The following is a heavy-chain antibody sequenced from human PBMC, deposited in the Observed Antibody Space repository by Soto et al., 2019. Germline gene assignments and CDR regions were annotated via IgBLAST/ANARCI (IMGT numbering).Heavy chain of an antibody. CDR2: ISAYSGST. CDR1: GYTFSSYG. Sequence: QVQLVQSGAEVKRPGDSVKVSSKASGYTFSSYGISWVRQAPGQGLEWMGWISAYSGSTNYAQKLQGRVTMTTDTSTSTAYMELRSLRSDDTAVYYCARSIAAAVDFDYWGQGTLVTVSS. V-gene: IGHV1-18*01. D-gene: IGHD6-13*01. CDR3: ARSIAAAVDFDY. J-gene: IGHJ4*02.